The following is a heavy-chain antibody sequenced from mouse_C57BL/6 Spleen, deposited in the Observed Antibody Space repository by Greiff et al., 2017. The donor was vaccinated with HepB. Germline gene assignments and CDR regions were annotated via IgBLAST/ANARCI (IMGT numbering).Heavy chain of an antibody. CDR2: ISSGGSYT. D-gene: IGHD2-5*01. J-gene: IGHJ4*01. Sequence: EVKLMESGGDLVKPGGSLKLSCAASGFTFSSYGMSWVRQTPDKRLEWVATISSGGSYTYYPDSVKGRFTISRDNAKNTLYLQMSSLKSEDTAMYYCARHREVTTLYYYAMDYWGQGTSVTVSS. CDR3: ARHREVTTLYYYAMDY. CDR1: GFTFSSYG. V-gene: IGHV5-6*01.